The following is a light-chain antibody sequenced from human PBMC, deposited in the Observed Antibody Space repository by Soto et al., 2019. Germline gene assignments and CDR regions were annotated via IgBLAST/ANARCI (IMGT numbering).Light chain of an antibody. CDR3: QQANSFPLT. V-gene: IGKV1-12*01. CDR2: PGS. J-gene: IGKJ4*01. Sequence: DIQMTQSPSSVSASVGDRVSITCRASQGISNWLALYQKKPGRAPKLLIYPGSSLQRGVPSRFSGTGSGTDFTHPSSSLQPEDVATYYCQQANSFPLTFGGGTKVEIK. CDR1: QGISNW.